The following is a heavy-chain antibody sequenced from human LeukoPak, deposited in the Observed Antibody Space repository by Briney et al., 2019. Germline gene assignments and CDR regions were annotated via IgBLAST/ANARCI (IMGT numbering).Heavy chain of an antibody. CDR1: GFTFSSYE. D-gene: IGHD4-17*01. CDR2: ISGSGSTI. V-gene: IGHV3-48*03. Sequence: PGGSLRLSCAASGFTFSSYEMNWVRQAPGKGLEWVSYISGSGSTIYYADSVKGRFTISRDNAKNSLYLQMNSLRAEDTAVYYCARITSVTTTFDYWGQGTLVTVSS. J-gene: IGHJ4*02. CDR3: ARITSVTTTFDY.